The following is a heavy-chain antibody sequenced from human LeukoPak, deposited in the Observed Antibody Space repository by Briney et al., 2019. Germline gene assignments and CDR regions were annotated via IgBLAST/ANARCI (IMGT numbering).Heavy chain of an antibody. CDR2: ISSGGDTT. D-gene: IGHD2-21*02. CDR1: GFTFSRYA. CDR3: AKDYLMSPAGSDSAYYYYGMDV. V-gene: IGHV3-23*01. Sequence: GGSLRLSCAASGFTFSRYAMSWVRQAPGKGLEWVSGISSGGDTTYYADSVKGRFTISRDNSKNTLYLQTNSLRAEDTAIYYCAKDYLMSPAGSDSAYYYYGMDVWGHGTTVTVSS. J-gene: IGHJ6*02.